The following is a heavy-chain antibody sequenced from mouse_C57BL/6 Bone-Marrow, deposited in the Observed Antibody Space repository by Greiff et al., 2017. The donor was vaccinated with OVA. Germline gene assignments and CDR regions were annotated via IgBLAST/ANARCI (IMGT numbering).Heavy chain of an antibody. Sequence: VQLQQSGPGMVKPSQSLSLTCTVTGYSITSGYDWHWIRHFPGNKLEWMGYISYSGSTNYNPSLKSRISITHDTSKNHFFLKLNSVTTEDTATYYCARGICYYGSSLYYFDYWGQGTTLTVSS. CDR1: GYSITSGYD. J-gene: IGHJ2*01. CDR2: ISYSGST. CDR3: ARGICYYGSSLYYFDY. V-gene: IGHV3-1*01. D-gene: IGHD1-1*01.